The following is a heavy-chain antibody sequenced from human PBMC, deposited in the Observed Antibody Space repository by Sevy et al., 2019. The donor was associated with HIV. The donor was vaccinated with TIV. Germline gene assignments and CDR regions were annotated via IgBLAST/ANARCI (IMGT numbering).Heavy chain of an antibody. V-gene: IGHV3-74*01. J-gene: IGHJ6*02. CDR1: GFTFSSYW. CDR3: ARGYSYGYGVDV. Sequence: GGSLRRSCEASGFTFSSYWMHWVRQSPGKGLVWVSRISSDGSPTNYADSVKGRFTISRDNAKNTLYLQMNSLRAEDTALYYCARGYSYGYGVDVWGQGTTVTVSS. CDR2: ISSDGSPT. D-gene: IGHD5-18*01.